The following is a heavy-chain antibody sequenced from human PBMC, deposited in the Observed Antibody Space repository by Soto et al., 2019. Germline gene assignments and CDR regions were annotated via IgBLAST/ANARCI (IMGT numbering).Heavy chain of an antibody. Sequence: QVQLVESGGGEVQPGRSLTISCAASGFTFSTYGMHWVRQTPGKGLEWVAVISYDGTNKFYSDSLKGRFTISRDNFKNTLTLQMNSLRADETAVYSCAKDLQSYGDYDYYCSGMDVWGLGTRVTVSS. V-gene: IGHV3-30*18. D-gene: IGHD4-17*01. CDR2: ISYDGTNK. CDR1: GFTFSTYG. J-gene: IGHJ6*02. CDR3: AKDLQSYGDYDYYCSGMDV.